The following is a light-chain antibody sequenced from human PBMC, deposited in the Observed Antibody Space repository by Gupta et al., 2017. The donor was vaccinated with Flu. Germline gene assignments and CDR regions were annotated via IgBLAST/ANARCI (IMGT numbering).Light chain of an antibody. J-gene: IGLJ1*01. CDR2: KDN. Sequence: SYELTQPPSVSVSSGQTATIPCSGDALTNQYVYWYRQRPGQAPVLLIYKDNERPSGIPERFSGSSSGTTATLSISRVQAEDEADYYCQSADISATFVFGTGTRVTVL. CDR1: ALTNQY. V-gene: IGLV3-25*03. CDR3: QSADISATFV.